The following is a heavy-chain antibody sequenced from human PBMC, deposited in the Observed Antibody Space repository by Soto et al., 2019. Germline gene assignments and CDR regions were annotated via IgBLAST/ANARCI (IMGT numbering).Heavy chain of an antibody. CDR3: ARDDSSGPGDY. CDR1: GFTFSSYA. Sequence: GGSLRLSCAASGFTFSSYAMHWVRQAPGKGLEWVAVISYDGSNKYYADSVKGRFTIPRDNSKNTLYLQMNSLRAEDTAVYYCARDDSSGPGDYWGQGTLVTVSS. D-gene: IGHD3-22*01. J-gene: IGHJ4*02. CDR2: ISYDGSNK. V-gene: IGHV3-30-3*01.